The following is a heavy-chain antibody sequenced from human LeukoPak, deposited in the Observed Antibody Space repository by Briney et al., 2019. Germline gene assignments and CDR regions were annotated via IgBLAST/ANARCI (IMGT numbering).Heavy chain of an antibody. V-gene: IGHV3-21*01. CDR1: GFTFSSYS. CDR3: ASQYTSSRIFDD. J-gene: IGHJ4*02. CDR2: ISSSSTYI. D-gene: IGHD6-13*01. Sequence: GGSLRLSCAASGFTFSSYSMNWVRQAPGKGLEWVSSISSSSTYIYYADSVKGRFTVSRDNAKNSLYLQMNSLRAEDTAVYFCASQYTSSRIFDDWGQGTLVTVSS.